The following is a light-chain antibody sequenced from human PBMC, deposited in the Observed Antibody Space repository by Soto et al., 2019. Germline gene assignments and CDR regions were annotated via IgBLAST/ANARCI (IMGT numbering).Light chain of an antibody. CDR1: QSVSNK. CDR3: HQYDYWPFT. Sequence: EIVLTQSPATLSVSPVETVSLSCMASQSVSNKLAWFQQKPGQAPRLLMSATSTRATGIPARFSGSGSGTEFTLTVSSLQSEDFALYFCHQYDYWPFTFGGGTKVDIK. CDR2: ATS. J-gene: IGKJ4*01. V-gene: IGKV3D-15*01.